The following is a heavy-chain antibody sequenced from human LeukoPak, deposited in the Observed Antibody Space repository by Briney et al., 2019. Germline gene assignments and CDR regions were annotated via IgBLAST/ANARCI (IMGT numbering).Heavy chain of an antibody. Sequence: PGGSLRLSCAASGFTFDDYGMSWVRQAPGKGLEWVSGISGSGGSTYYADSVKGRFTISRDNSKNTVYLQMNSLRAEDTAVYYCAKDGGVVVIATAEYFQHWGQGTLVTVSS. CDR1: GFTFDDYG. D-gene: IGHD2-21*01. CDR3: AKDGGVVVIATAEYFQH. CDR2: ISGSGGST. V-gene: IGHV3-23*01. J-gene: IGHJ1*01.